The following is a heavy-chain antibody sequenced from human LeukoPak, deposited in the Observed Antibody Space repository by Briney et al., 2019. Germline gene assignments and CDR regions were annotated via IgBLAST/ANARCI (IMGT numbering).Heavy chain of an antibody. CDR3: ASQSRRDGYTNPYYFDY. Sequence: QPGGSLRLSCAASGFTFSSYAIHWVRQAPGKGLEWVAVISYDGSTKYNADSVKGRFTISRDNSKNTLYLQMNSLRAEDTAVYYCASQSRRDGYTNPYYFDYWGQGTLVTVSS. CDR2: ISYDGSTK. D-gene: IGHD5-24*01. V-gene: IGHV3-30-3*01. J-gene: IGHJ4*02. CDR1: GFTFSSYA.